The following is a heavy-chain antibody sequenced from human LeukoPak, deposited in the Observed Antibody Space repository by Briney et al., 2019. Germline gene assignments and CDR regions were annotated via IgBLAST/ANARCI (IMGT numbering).Heavy chain of an antibody. J-gene: IGHJ4*02. CDR3: AKVGDSWDFDY. CDR1: EFTVSSNY. V-gene: IGHV3-23*01. D-gene: IGHD2-15*01. CDR2: ISGSGGST. Sequence: GGSLRLSCAASEFTVSSNYMSWVRQAPGKGLEWVSAISGSGGSTYYADSVKGRFTISRDNSKNTLYLQMNSLRAEDTALYYCAKVGDSWDFDYWGQGTLVTVSS.